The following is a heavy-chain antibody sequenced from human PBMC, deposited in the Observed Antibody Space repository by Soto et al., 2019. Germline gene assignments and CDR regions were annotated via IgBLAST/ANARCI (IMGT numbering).Heavy chain of an antibody. CDR1: GGTFSSYA. CDR2: IIPIFGTA. J-gene: IGHJ6*02. V-gene: IGHV1-69*13. CDR3: ASADSAGAGIHYYYYGMDV. D-gene: IGHD6-13*01. Sequence: SVKVSSKASGGTFSSYAISWVRQAPGQGLEWMGGIIPIFGTANYAQKFQGRVTITADESTSTAYMELSSLRSEDTAVYYCASADSAGAGIHYYYYGMDVWGQGTTVTSP.